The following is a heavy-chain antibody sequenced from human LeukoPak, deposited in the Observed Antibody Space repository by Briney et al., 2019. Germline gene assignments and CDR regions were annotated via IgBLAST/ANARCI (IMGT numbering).Heavy chain of an antibody. V-gene: IGHV4-31*03. J-gene: IGHJ4*02. CDR2: IYYSGST. CDR1: GGSISSGGYY. D-gene: IGHD3-22*01. CDR3: ARGSTMIVVY. Sequence: SQTLSLTCTVSGGSISSGGYYWSWIRQHPGTGLEWIGYIYYSGSTYYNPSLKSRVTISVDTSKNQFSLKLSSVTAADTAVYYCARGSTMIVVYWGQGTLVTVSS.